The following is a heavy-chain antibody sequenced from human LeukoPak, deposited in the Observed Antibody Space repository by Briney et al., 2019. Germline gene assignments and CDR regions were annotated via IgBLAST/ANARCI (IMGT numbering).Heavy chain of an antibody. CDR3: ARGAGVFFDK. D-gene: IGHD3-10*01. Sequence: GGSLRLSYEASRLTISSYGMTWLRQAPGKGLEWVAYIKEDGSENFYVGSVKGRFTISRDNARKSVYLQMNSLRVEDTAVYYCARGAGVFFDKWRQAAMVTVSS. J-gene: IGHJ4*02. CDR1: RLTISSYG. V-gene: IGHV3-7*01. CDR2: IKEDGSEN.